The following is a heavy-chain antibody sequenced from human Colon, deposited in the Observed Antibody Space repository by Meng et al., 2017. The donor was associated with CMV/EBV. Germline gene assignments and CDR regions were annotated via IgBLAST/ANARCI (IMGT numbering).Heavy chain of an antibody. Sequence: EPSGAEVKKPGVSVKVSCKASKGTFTSYPISWVRQGPGQGFEWVGGIITISGTTDYAQKFQGRVTITADESTSTAYMKLSNLRSEDTAIYYCARVICGGDCYLDYWGRGTLVTVSS. CDR3: ARVICGGDCYLDY. J-gene: IGHJ4*02. CDR2: IITISGTT. CDR1: KGTFTSYP. D-gene: IGHD2-21*02. V-gene: IGHV1-69*01.